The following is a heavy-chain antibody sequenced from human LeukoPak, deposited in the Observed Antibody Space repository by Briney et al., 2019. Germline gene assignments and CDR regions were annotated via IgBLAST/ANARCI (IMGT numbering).Heavy chain of an antibody. V-gene: IGHV3-23*01. D-gene: IGHD3-10*01. CDR3: AIPPLSGTGSSRPLAGVDA. CDR1: GFTFSSYA. Sequence: GGSLRLSCAASGFTFSSYAMSWVRQAPGKGLEWVSAISGSGGSTYYADSVKGRFTISRDNSKNTLYLQMNSLRAEDTAVYYCAIPPLSGTGSSRPLAGVDAWGQGTTVTVSS. J-gene: IGHJ6*02. CDR2: ISGSGGST.